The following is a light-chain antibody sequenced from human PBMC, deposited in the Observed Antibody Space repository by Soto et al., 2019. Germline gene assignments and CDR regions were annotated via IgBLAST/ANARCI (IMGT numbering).Light chain of an antibody. V-gene: IGKV3-20*01. CDR3: QLYGTSPKT. Sequence: DIVFTQSPGTLSLSPGERPTLSCRASETVAGSYLAWYRQKPGQAPGLLIHGASTRATGIADRFSGSGSETDFTLTISRLEPEDFAVYYCQLYGTSPKTFGQGAKVDIK. CDR1: ETVAGSY. CDR2: GAS. J-gene: IGKJ1*01.